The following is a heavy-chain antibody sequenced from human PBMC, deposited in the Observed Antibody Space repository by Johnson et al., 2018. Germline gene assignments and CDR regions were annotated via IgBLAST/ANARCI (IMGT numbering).Heavy chain of an antibody. Sequence: VQLVQSGGGLVQPGRSLRLSCAASGFTFDDYAMHWVRQAPGKGLEWVSLISWDGGSTYYADSVKGRVTISRDNSKNSLYLQMNSLRAEDTAVYYCATELPYRVPISVHNEYFHHWGQGTLVTVSS. D-gene: IGHD1-26*01. CDR3: ATELPYRVPISVHNEYFHH. CDR1: GFTFDDYA. V-gene: IGHV3-43D*03. CDR2: ISWDGGST. J-gene: IGHJ1*01.